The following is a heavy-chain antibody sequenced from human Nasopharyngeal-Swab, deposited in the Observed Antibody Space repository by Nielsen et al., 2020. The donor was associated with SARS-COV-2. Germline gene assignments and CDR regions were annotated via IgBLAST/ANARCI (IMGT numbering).Heavy chain of an antibody. J-gene: IGHJ6*02. D-gene: IGHD6-13*01. Sequence: SETLSLTCTVSGGCISSYYWSWIRQPPGKGLEWIGYIYYSGSTNYNPSLKSRVTISVDTSKNQFSLKLGSVTAADTAVYYCARDRPAAADSNYYYGMDVWGQGTTVTVSS. CDR1: GGCISSYY. V-gene: IGHV4-59*01. CDR3: ARDRPAAADSNYYYGMDV. CDR2: IYYSGST.